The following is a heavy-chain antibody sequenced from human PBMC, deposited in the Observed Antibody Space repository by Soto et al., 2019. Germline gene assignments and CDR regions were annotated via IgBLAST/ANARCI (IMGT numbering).Heavy chain of an antibody. J-gene: IGHJ6*02. CDR1: GFTFSGSA. Sequence: GGSLRLSCAASGFTFSGSAMHWVRQASGKGLEWVGRIRSKANSYATAYAASLKGRFTISRDDSKNTAYLQMNSLKTEDTAVYYCGSDTGMAYYGVDVWGQGTTVTVSS. CDR3: GSDTGMAYYGVDV. CDR2: IRSKANSYAT. V-gene: IGHV3-73*01. D-gene: IGHD5-18*01.